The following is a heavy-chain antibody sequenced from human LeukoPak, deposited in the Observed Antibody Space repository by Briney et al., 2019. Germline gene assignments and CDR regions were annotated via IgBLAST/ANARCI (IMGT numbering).Heavy chain of an antibody. CDR2: IYYSGST. J-gene: IGHJ5*02. D-gene: IGHD2-15*01. CDR3: ARHYCSGGSCYYP. V-gene: IGHV4-39*01. Sequence: PSETLSLTCTVSGGSISSSSYYWGWIRQPPGKGLEWLGSIYYSGSTYYNPSLKSRDTISVDTSKNQFSLKLSSVTAADTAVYYCARHYCSGGSCYYPWGQGTLVTVSS. CDR1: GGSISSSSYY.